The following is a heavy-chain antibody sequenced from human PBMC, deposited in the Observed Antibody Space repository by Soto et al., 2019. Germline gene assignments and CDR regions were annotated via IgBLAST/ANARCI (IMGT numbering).Heavy chain of an antibody. CDR3: ARGHSTDCSNGLCSFFYNHEMDV. CDR1: GYSFTDYH. J-gene: IGHJ6*02. CDR2: INPKSGRT. D-gene: IGHD2-8*01. Sequence: ASVKVSCKASGYSFTDYHIHWVRQAPGQGLEWLGRINPKSGRTSTAQKFQGWVTMTRDRSISTVYMELTRLRSDDTAVYFCARGHSTDCSNGLCSFFYNHEMDVWG. V-gene: IGHV1-2*04.